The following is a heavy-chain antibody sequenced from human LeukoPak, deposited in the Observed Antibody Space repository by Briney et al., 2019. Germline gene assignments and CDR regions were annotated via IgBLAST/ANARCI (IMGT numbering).Heavy chain of an antibody. V-gene: IGHV3-53*01. CDR1: GFTVSSNY. D-gene: IGHD6-6*01. Sequence: GGSLRLSCAASGFTVSSNYMSWVRQAPGKGLEWVSVIYSGGSTYYADSVKGRFTISRDNAKNLLYLQMNSLRAEDTAVYYCARDVSAGEYSSLGDAFDIWGQGTIVTVSS. J-gene: IGHJ3*02. CDR2: IYSGGST. CDR3: ARDVSAGEYSSLGDAFDI.